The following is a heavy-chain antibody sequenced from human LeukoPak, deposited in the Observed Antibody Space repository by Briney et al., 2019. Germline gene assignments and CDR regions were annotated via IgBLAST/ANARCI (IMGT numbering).Heavy chain of an antibody. J-gene: IGHJ5*02. D-gene: IGHD2-2*01. V-gene: IGHV3-23*01. CDR1: GFTFSSYA. CDR3: AKASHCSSTSCYSGLSWFDP. Sequence: GGSLRLSCAASGFTFSSYAMSWVRQAPGKGLEWVSAISGSGGSTYYADSVKGRFTISRDNSKNTLYLQMNSLRAEDTAVYYCAKASHCSSTSCYSGLSWFDPSGQGTLVTVSS. CDR2: ISGSGGST.